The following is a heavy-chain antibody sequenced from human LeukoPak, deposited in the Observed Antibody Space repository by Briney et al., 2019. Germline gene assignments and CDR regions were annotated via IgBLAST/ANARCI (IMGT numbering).Heavy chain of an antibody. Sequence: ASVKVSCKASGGTFSSYAISWVRQAPGQGLEWMGGIIPIFGTANYAQKFQGRVTITTDESTSTAYMELSSLRSEDTAVYYRARSPLSSSAFDIWGQGTMVTVSS. CDR2: IIPIFGTA. CDR1: GGTFSSYA. J-gene: IGHJ3*02. CDR3: ARSPLSSSAFDI. D-gene: IGHD2/OR15-2a*01. V-gene: IGHV1-69*05.